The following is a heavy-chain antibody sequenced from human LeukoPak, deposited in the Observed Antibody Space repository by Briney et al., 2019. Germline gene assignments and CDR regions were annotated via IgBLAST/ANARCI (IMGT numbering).Heavy chain of an antibody. J-gene: IGHJ4*02. Sequence: SETLSLTCSVSGGSISSSSYYWGWIRQPPGKGLEWIGSIYYSGSTYYNPSFKSRVTISVDTSKNEFSLKLSSVTAADTAVYYCARHLTSTYIDYWGQGTLVTVSS. CDR3: ARHLTSTYIDY. V-gene: IGHV4-39*01. CDR2: IYYSGST. D-gene: IGHD5/OR15-5a*01. CDR1: GGSISSSSYY.